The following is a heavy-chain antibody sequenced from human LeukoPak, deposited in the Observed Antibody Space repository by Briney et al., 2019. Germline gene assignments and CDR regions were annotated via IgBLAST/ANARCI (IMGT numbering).Heavy chain of an antibody. CDR2: IYYSGST. CDR3: ARTGSSELWFVAAGAFDI. J-gene: IGHJ3*02. D-gene: IGHD3-10*01. V-gene: IGHV4-39*01. Sequence: SETLSLTCTVSGGSISSSSYYWGWIRQPSGKGLEWIGSIYYSGSTYYNPSLKSRVTISVDTSKNQFSLKLSSVTAADTAVYYCARTGSSELWFVAAGAFDIWGQGTMVTVSS. CDR1: GGSISSSSYY.